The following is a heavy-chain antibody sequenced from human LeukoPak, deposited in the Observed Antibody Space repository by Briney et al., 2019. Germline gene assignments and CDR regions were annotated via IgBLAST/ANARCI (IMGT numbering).Heavy chain of an antibody. CDR2: ISSSSSYI. D-gene: IGHD3-9*01. CDR1: GFTFSSYE. CDR3: ARVWYYDILTGYYPALDY. V-gene: IGHV3-21*01. Sequence: GGSLRLSCAASGFTFSSYEMNWVRQAPGKGLEWVSFISSSSSYIYYRDSVKGRFTISRDNARNSLYLQMNSLRAEDTAVYYCARVWYYDILTGYYPALDYWGQGTLVTVSS. J-gene: IGHJ4*02.